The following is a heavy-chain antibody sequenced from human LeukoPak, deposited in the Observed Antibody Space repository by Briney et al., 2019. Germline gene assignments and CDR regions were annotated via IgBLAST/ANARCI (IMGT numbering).Heavy chain of an antibody. CDR2: IKQDGSEK. Sequence: PGGSLRLSCAVSGFTFSSYWMNWVRQAPGKGLEWVANIKQDGSEKNYVDFVKGRFTISRDNAKSSLFLQMNDLRAEDTAVYYCAKGGRGNGEVYWGQGTLVTVSS. J-gene: IGHJ4*02. D-gene: IGHD2-8*01. CDR3: AKGGRGNGEVY. V-gene: IGHV3-7*01. CDR1: GFTFSSYW.